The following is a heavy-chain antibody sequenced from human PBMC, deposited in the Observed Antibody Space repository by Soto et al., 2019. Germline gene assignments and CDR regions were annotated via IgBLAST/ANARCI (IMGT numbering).Heavy chain of an antibody. D-gene: IGHD6-13*01. V-gene: IGHV3-30-3*01. J-gene: IGHJ4*02. CDR3: ALGAAAGAPHLSL. CDR1: GFTFSSDV. CDR2: ILYDGSNK. Sequence: QVQLVESGGDVVQPGRSLRLSCAASGFTFSSDVMHWVRQAPGKGLEWVAVILYDGSNKYYADSVKGRFTISRDNSKNTLSLQMNSLRPEDTAVYFCALGAAAGAPHLSLWGQGTLVTVSS.